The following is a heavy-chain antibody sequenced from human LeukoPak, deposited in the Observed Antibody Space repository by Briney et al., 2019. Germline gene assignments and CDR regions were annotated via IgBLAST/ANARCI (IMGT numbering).Heavy chain of an antibody. CDR1: GGSISSYY. CDR3: ATSNYYDSNGYYTFDY. J-gene: IGHJ4*02. Sequence: SETLSLTCTVSGGSISSYYWSWIRQPAGEGLEWIGRIYTSGSTNYNPSLKSRVTMSVDTSKNQFSLKLSSVTAADTAVYYCATSNYYDSNGYYTFDYWGQGTLVTVSS. D-gene: IGHD3-22*01. V-gene: IGHV4-4*07. CDR2: IYTSGST.